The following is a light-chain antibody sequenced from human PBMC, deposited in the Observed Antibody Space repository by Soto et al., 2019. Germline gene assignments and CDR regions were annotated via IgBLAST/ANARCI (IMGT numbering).Light chain of an antibody. CDR3: GTWDSSRSAAV. J-gene: IGLJ7*01. Sequence: QSVLTQPPSVSAAPGQKVTISCSGSSSNIGNNYVSWYQKLPGTAPKLLIYENNKRPSGIPDRFSGSKSGTSATLGITGLQAGDEADYYCGTWDSSRSAAVFGGGTQLTVL. CDR1: SSNIGNNY. V-gene: IGLV1-51*02. CDR2: ENN.